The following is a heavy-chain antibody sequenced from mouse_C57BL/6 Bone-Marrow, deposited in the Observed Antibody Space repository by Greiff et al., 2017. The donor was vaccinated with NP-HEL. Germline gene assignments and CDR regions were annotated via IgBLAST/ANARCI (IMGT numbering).Heavy chain of an antibody. V-gene: IGHV5-12*01. CDR3: ARHRDYGSSYDYYAMDY. CDR2: ISNGGGST. Sequence: EVQVVESGGGLVQPGGSLKLSCAASGFTFSDYYMYWVRQTPEKRLEWVAYISNGGGSTYYPDTVKGRFTISRDNAKNTLYLQMSRLKSEDTAMYYCARHRDYGSSYDYYAMDYWGQGTSVTVSS. J-gene: IGHJ4*01. CDR1: GFTFSDYY. D-gene: IGHD1-1*01.